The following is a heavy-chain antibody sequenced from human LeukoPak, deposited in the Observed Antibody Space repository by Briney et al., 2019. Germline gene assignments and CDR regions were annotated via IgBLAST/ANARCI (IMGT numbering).Heavy chain of an antibody. CDR3: ARATTYDILTGFSDY. V-gene: IGHV3-30*02. D-gene: IGHD3-9*01. Sequence: GGSLRLSCAASGFTFSSYGMHWVRQAPGKGLEWVAFIRYDGSGKYYADPVKGRFTISRDNAKKSLYLQMNSLRAEDTAVYYCARATTYDILTGFSDYWGQGTLVTVSS. CDR1: GFTFSSYG. J-gene: IGHJ4*02. CDR2: IRYDGSGK.